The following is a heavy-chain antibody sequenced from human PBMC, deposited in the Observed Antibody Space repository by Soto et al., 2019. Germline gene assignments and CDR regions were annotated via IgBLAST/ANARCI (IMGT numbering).Heavy chain of an antibody. CDR3: AREGGESSDGLYYFDS. V-gene: IGHV4-30-4*01. J-gene: IGHJ4*02. D-gene: IGHD3-16*01. CDR2: IYYSGNT. CDR1: GGSTSSDNY. Sequence: SETLSLTCTVSGGSTSSDNYWSWIRQPAGKGLEWIGHIYYSGNTDYNPSLKSRLAISIDTSKNQFSLKLSSVTAADTAVYFCAREGGESSDGLYYFDSWGQGSLVTVSS.